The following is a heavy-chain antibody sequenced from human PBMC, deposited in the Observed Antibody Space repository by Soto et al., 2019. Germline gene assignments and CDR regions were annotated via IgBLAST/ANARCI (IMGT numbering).Heavy chain of an antibody. CDR1: GGSVSDKTYY. Sequence: SETLSLTGSVSGGSVSDKTYYWSWIRQPPGKRLEWIGYVYYSGTTNYNPSLKSRVTISVDLSKNRFSLRLSSVTTADTALYYCARTTAVPNTLRSRYFFDYWGQGTLVTVSS. CDR3: ARTTAVPNTLRSRYFFDY. D-gene: IGHD4-17*01. CDR2: VYYSGTT. V-gene: IGHV4-61*01. J-gene: IGHJ4*02.